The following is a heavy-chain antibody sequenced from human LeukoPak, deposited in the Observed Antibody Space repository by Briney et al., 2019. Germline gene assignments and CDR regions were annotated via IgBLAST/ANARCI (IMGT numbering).Heavy chain of an antibody. D-gene: IGHD3-3*01. Sequence: SETLSLTCTVSGGSISSGGYYWSWIRQHPGKGLEWIGYIYYSGSTYYNPSLKSRVAISVDTSKNQFSLKLSSVTAADTAVYYRARDRGRGYYDFWSGYYGGSYYGMDVWGQGTTVTVSS. CDR2: IYYSGST. V-gene: IGHV4-61*08. CDR1: GGSISSGGYY. J-gene: IGHJ6*02. CDR3: ARDRGRGYYDFWSGYYGGSYYGMDV.